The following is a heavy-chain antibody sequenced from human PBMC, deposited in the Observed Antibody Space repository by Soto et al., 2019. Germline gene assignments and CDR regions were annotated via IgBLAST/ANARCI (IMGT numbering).Heavy chain of an antibody. CDR3: ARLGATVTTEDYYYGMDV. CDR2: INPNSGGT. CDR1: GYTFTGYY. J-gene: IGHJ6*02. V-gene: IGHV1-2*02. Sequence: GASVKVSCKASGYTFTGYYMHWVRQAPGQGLEWMGWINPNSGGTNYAQKFQGRVTMTRDTSISTAYMELSRLRSDDTAVYYCARLGATVTTEDYYYGMDVWGQGTTVTVS. D-gene: IGHD4-4*01.